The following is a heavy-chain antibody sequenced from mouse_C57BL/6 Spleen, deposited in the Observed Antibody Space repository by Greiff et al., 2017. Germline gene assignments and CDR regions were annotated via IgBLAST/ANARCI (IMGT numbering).Heavy chain of an antibody. V-gene: IGHV1-81*01. CDR2: ISPRTGNT. D-gene: IGHD2-2*01. Sequence: QVQLQQSGAELARPGASVKLSCKASGYTFTGYGISWVKQRTGQGLEWIGEISPRTGNTYYNEKFKGKATLTADKSSSTAYMELRSLTSEDSAVFFCASSWVSDYWGQGTTLTVSS. CDR1: GYTFTGYG. CDR3: ASSWVSDY. J-gene: IGHJ2*01.